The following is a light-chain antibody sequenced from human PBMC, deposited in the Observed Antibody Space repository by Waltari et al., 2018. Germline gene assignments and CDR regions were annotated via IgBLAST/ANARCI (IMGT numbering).Light chain of an antibody. V-gene: IGLV4-69*01. J-gene: IGLJ3*02. Sequence: QTEKGPQYLMRSNSEGRHRKGDEIPDRFAGSSAGAERYLTISNVQSEDEADYYCQTGGHGTWVFGGGTKLTVL. CDR3: QTGGHGTWV. CDR2: SNSEGRH.